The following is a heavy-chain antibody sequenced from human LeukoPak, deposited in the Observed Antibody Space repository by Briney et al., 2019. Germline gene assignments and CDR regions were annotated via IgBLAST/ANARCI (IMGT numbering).Heavy chain of an antibody. Sequence: GGSLRLSCAASGFTFSSYGMHWVRQAPGKGLEWVAFIRYDGSNKYYADSVKGRFTISRDNSKNTLHLQMNSLRAEDTAVYYCAKADYGGNGGRDYWGQGTLVTVSS. CDR3: AKADYGGNGGRDY. D-gene: IGHD4-23*01. CDR2: IRYDGSNK. CDR1: GFTFSSYG. J-gene: IGHJ4*02. V-gene: IGHV3-30*02.